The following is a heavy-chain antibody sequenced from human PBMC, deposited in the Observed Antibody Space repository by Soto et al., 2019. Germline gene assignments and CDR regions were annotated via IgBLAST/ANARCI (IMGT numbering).Heavy chain of an antibody. CDR3: ARDFHYDLSGEANH. Sequence: QVQLVQSGAEVKKPGSSVKVSCKASGGTFSSYTMSWVRQAPGQGLEWMGKIIPILGTANYAQKFQGRVTITADKSTSTAYMEMSSLRSEDTAVYYCARDFHYDLSGEANHWGQGTLVTVSS. CDR1: GGTFSSYT. V-gene: IGHV1-69*08. D-gene: IGHD3-10*02. CDR2: IIPILGTA. J-gene: IGHJ5*02.